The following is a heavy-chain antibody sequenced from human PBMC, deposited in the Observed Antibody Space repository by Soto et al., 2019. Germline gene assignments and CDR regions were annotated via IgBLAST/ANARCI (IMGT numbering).Heavy chain of an antibody. CDR2: IKGDGSVT. CDR1: GFTFSNFW. Sequence: PVGSLRLSCAASGFTFSNFWMSWARQAPGKGLEWVANIKGDGSVTQYVASVEGRFTISRDNAKYSLYLQMNSLRVEDTALYYCVIPNRSVRGMGVWGQRTTVTVSS. D-gene: IGHD3-16*02. J-gene: IGHJ6*02. V-gene: IGHV3-7*03. CDR3: VIPNRSVRGMGV.